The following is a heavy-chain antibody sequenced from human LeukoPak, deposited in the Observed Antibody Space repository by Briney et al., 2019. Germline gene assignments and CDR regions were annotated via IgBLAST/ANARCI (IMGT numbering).Heavy chain of an antibody. D-gene: IGHD3-22*01. Sequence: GGSLRLSCAASGFTFSSYGMSWVRQAPGKGLEWVSAISGSGGSTYYADSVKGRFTISRDNSKNTLYLQMNSLRAEDTAVYYCAKGMEEDMIVVVTSDYWGQGTLVTVSS. CDR2: ISGSGGST. J-gene: IGHJ4*02. CDR3: AKGMEEDMIVVVTSDY. V-gene: IGHV3-23*01. CDR1: GFTFSSYG.